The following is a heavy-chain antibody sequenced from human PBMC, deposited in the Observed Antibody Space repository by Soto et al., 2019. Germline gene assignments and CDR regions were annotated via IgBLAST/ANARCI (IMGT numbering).Heavy chain of an antibody. V-gene: IGHV3-48*01. Sequence: PGGSLRLSCAASGFTFSSYSMNWVRQAPGKGLEWVSYISSSSSTIYYADSVKGRFTISRDNAKNSLYLQMNSLRAEDTAVYYCARVSHDFWSGPIGVWGKGTTVTVSS. D-gene: IGHD3-3*01. CDR2: ISSSSSTI. CDR1: GFTFSSYS. CDR3: ARVSHDFWSGPIGV. J-gene: IGHJ6*03.